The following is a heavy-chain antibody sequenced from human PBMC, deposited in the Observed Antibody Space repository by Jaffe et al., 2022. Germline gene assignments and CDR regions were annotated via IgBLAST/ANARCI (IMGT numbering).Heavy chain of an antibody. V-gene: IGHV3-23*01. CDR2: ISGSGGST. Sequence: EVQLLESGGGLVQPGGSLRLSCAASGFTFSSYAMSWVRQAPGKGLEWVSAISGSGGSTYYADSVKGRFTISRDNSKNTLYLQMNSLRAEDTAVYYCAKDSRGSSWFEPQYFQHWGQGTLVTVSS. D-gene: IGHD6-13*01. CDR3: AKDSRGSSWFEPQYFQH. CDR1: GFTFSSYA. J-gene: IGHJ1*01.